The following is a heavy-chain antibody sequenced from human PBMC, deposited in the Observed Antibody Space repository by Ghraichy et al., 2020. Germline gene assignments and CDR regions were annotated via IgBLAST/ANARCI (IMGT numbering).Heavy chain of an antibody. CDR2: IRYDGSNK. Sequence: GGSLRLSCAASGFTFSSYGMHWVRQAQGKGLEWVAFIRYDGSNKYYADSVKGRFTISRDNSKNTLYLQMNSLRAEDTAVYYCATEGAVDYYGSASYGVDYWGQGTLVTVSS. D-gene: IGHD3-10*01. J-gene: IGHJ4*02. V-gene: IGHV3-30*02. CDR3: ATEGAVDYYGSASYGVDY. CDR1: GFTFSSYG.